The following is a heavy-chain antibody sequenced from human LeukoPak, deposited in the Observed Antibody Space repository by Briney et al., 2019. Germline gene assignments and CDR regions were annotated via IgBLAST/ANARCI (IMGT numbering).Heavy chain of an antibody. V-gene: IGHV1-2*02. CDR3: ARDKLGLGELSLYDQ. Sequence: ASVKVSCKASGYTFTVYFMHWVRQAPGQGLEWMGWINPNSGGTKYAQKFQGRVTMTRYTSISTASMKLSRLRSDDTAMYYCARDKLGLGELSLYDQWGQGTLVTVFS. D-gene: IGHD3-16*02. CDR1: GYTFTVYF. J-gene: IGHJ5*02. CDR2: INPNSGGT.